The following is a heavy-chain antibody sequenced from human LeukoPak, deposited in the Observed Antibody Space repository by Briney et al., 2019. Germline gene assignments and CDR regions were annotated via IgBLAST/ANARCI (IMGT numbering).Heavy chain of an antibody. J-gene: IGHJ3*02. CDR2: ISGSGGST. CDR1: EFTFSSYA. D-gene: IGHD2-15*01. Sequence: GGSLRLSCAASEFTFSSYAMSWVRQAPGKGLEWVSAISGSGGSTYYADSVKGRFTISRDNSKNTLYLQMNSLRAEDTAVYYCAGRRVAAPWDDAFDIWGQGTMVTVSS. CDR3: AGRRVAAPWDDAFDI. V-gene: IGHV3-23*01.